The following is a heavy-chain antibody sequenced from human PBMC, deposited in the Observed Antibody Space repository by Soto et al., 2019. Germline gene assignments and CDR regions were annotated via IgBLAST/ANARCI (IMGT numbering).Heavy chain of an antibody. Sequence: SVKVSCKASGGTFSSYTISWVRQAPGQGLEWMGRIIPILGIANYAQKFQGRVTITADKSTSTAYMELSSLRSEDTAVYYCARADYIAAAGPLFDYWGQGTLVTVSS. J-gene: IGHJ4*02. CDR1: GGTFSSYT. CDR3: ARADYIAAAGPLFDY. D-gene: IGHD6-13*01. V-gene: IGHV1-69*02. CDR2: IIPILGIA.